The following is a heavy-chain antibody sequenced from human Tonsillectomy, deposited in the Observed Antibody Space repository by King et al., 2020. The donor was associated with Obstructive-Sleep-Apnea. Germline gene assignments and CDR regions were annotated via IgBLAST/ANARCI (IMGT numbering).Heavy chain of an antibody. Sequence: QLVQSGGVVVQPGGSLRLSCAASGFTFDDYSMHWVRQAPGKGLEWVSVITWDGGSTSYADSVKGRFTISRDNSKNSLYLQMNSLRTEDTALYYCAKDIYTSSWSRFDYWGQGTLAT. CDR1: GFTFDDYS. V-gene: IGHV3-43*01. CDR3: AKDIYTSSWSRFDY. CDR2: ITWDGGST. D-gene: IGHD6-13*01. J-gene: IGHJ4*02.